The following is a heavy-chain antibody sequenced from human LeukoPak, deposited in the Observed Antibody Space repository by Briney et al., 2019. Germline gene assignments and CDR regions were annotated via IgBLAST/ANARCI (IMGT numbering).Heavy chain of an antibody. J-gene: IGHJ4*02. Sequence: ASVKVSCKTSGYTFTSYGISWVRQAPGQGLECMGLISAYNGNTNYAQNLQGRVTMTTDTSTSTGYMELRSLRSDDTAVYYCARAGSGYLIGRENDYWGQGTLVTVSS. V-gene: IGHV1-18*01. CDR3: ARAGSGYLIGRENDY. CDR1: GYTFTSYG. CDR2: ISAYNGNT. D-gene: IGHD3-22*01.